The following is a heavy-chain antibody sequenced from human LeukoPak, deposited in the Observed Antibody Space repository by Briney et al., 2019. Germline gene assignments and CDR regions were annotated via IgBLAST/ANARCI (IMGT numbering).Heavy chain of an antibody. CDR1: GGSISSYY. D-gene: IGHD3-3*01. CDR2: IYTSGST. Sequence: SETLSLTCTVSGGSISSYYWSWIRQPAGKGLEWIGRIYTSGSTNYNPSLKSRVTMSVDTSKNQFSLRLSSVTAADTAVYYCARELDSRTFWSGPKGWFDPWGQGTPVTVSS. V-gene: IGHV4-4*07. J-gene: IGHJ5*02. CDR3: ARELDSRTFWSGPKGWFDP.